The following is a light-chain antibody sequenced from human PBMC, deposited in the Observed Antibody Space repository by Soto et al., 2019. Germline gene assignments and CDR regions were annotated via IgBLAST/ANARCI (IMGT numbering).Light chain of an antibody. CDR1: QDITNY. V-gene: IGKV1-16*02. J-gene: IGKJ5*01. Sequence: DIQMTKSPSSLSASVGDRVTITCRASQDITNYLAWFQQKPGKAPESLIYTASSLQSGVPSKFSGSGSGTDFTLTISSLQPEDFATYYCHQYHSYPITFGQRTRLEIK. CDR2: TAS. CDR3: HQYHSYPIT.